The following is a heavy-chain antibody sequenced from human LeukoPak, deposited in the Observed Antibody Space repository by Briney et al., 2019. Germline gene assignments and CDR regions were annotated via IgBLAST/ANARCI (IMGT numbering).Heavy chain of an antibody. Sequence: ASVKVSCKASGYTFTVYYMHWVRQAPGQGLEWMGRINPNSGGTNYAQKFRGRVTMTRDTSISTAYMELSRLRSDDTAVYYCARDQGDSSSWSPEGYYYYGMDVWGQGTTVTVSS. V-gene: IGHV1-2*06. CDR3: ARDQGDSSSWSPEGYYYYGMDV. D-gene: IGHD6-13*01. J-gene: IGHJ6*02. CDR2: INPNSGGT. CDR1: GYTFTVYY.